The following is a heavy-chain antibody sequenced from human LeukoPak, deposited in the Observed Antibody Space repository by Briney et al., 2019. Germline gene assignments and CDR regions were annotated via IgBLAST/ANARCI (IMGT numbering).Heavy chain of an antibody. CDR1: GYTFTGYY. D-gene: IGHD6-13*01. Sequence: ASVKVSCKASGYTFTGYYMHWVRQAPGQGLEWMGWINPNGGGTNYAQKFQGRVTMTRDTSISTAYMELSRLRSDDTAVYYCARDEVAAAGTDYWGQGTLVTVSS. CDR3: ARDEVAAAGTDY. CDR2: INPNGGGT. J-gene: IGHJ4*02. V-gene: IGHV1-2*02.